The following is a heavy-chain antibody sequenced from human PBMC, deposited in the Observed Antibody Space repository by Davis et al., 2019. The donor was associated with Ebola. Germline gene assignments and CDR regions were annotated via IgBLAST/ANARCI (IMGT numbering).Heavy chain of an antibody. J-gene: IGHJ4*02. CDR2: INPDNGAT. CDR1: GYTFTDYY. Sequence: AASVKVSCKASGYTFTDYYMSWVRQAPGQGLEWMGWINPDNGATTYAQKFQGRVTMTRDTSITTAYMKLSGLTSDDTAVYFCARVAVTMVRGVPRSDYWGQGILVTVSS. V-gene: IGHV1-2*02. D-gene: IGHD3-10*01. CDR3: ARVAVTMVRGVPRSDY.